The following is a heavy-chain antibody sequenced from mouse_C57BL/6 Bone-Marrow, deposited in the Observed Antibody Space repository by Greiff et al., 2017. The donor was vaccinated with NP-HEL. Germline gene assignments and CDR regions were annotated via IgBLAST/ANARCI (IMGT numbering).Heavy chain of an antibody. CDR3: ATGDLSIYYDNEDWFAY. J-gene: IGHJ3*01. CDR1: GFTFSDYG. Sequence: EVMLVESGGGLVKPGGSLKLSCAASGFTFSDYGMHWVRQAPEKGLEWVAYISSGSSTIYYADTVTGRFTIARYNAKNTLFLQMTRLRSEGTAMYYCATGDLSIYYDNEDWFAYWGQGTLVTVSA. V-gene: IGHV5-17*01. D-gene: IGHD2-4*01. CDR2: ISSGSSTI.